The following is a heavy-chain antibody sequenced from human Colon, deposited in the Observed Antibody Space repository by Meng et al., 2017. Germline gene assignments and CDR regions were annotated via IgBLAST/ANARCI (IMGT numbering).Heavy chain of an antibody. CDR1: GGSINSADYY. J-gene: IGHJ4*02. Sequence: QVQLQESGPGVVKPSQTLSLTSTISGGSINSADYYWNWIRQSPGKGLEWLGYIHSSGNTYYTPSLKSRLTMSLDTSKNQFSLRLTSVTAAVTAVYYCARNPVIPDARTFDFWGQGALVTVSS. D-gene: IGHD2-2*01. CDR2: IHSSGNT. V-gene: IGHV4-30-4*01. CDR3: ARNPVIPDARTFDF.